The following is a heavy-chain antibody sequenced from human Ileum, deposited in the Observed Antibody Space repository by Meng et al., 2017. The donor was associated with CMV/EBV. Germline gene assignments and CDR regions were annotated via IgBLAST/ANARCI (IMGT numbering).Heavy chain of an antibody. Sequence: GESLKISCAASGFTFSRYWMHWVRQAPGKGLVWVSRIYSDGSSTNYADSVKGRFTMSRDNARNTLYLQMNSLRAEDTAVYYCGRGGSTYFDYWGQGTLVTVSS. CDR3: GRGGSTYFDY. J-gene: IGHJ4*02. CDR1: GFTFSRYW. CDR2: IYSDGSST. V-gene: IGHV3-74*01. D-gene: IGHD6-13*01.